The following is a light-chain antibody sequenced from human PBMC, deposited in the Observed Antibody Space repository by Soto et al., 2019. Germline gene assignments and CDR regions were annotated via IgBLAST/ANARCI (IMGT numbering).Light chain of an antibody. J-gene: IGKJ5*01. CDR2: AAS. CDR3: QQRANWPLTT. CDR1: QSLSSNF. V-gene: IGKV3D-20*02. Sequence: EIVLTQSPDTLSLSPGEGATLSCRASQSLSSNFLAWYQQRPGQAPRVLIYAASSRATGIPDRFGGSGSGTDFTLTIRSLEPEDFAIYYCQQRANWPLTTFGHGTRLEIK.